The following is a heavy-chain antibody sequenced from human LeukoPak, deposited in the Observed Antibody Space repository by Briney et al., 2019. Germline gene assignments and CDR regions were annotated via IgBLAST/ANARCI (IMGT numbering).Heavy chain of an antibody. J-gene: IGHJ4*02. CDR1: GFTFSSYG. CDR2: ISYDGSNK. V-gene: IGHV3-30*18. Sequence: PGRSLRLSCAASGFTFSSYGMHWVRQAPGKGRECVAVISYDGSNKYYADSVKGRFTISRDNSKNTLYLEMNSLRAEDPAVYYCAKDSGSYSWGQGTLVTVSS. CDR3: AKDSGSYS. D-gene: IGHD1-26*01.